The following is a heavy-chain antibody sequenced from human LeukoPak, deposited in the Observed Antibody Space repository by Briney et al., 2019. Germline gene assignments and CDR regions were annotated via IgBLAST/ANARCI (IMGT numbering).Heavy chain of an antibody. D-gene: IGHD3-10*01. V-gene: IGHV4-39*07. Sequence: PSETLSLTCTVSGGSISSSSYYWGWIRQPPGKGLEWIGSIYYSGSTYYNPSLKSRVTISVDTSKNQFSLKLSSVTAADTAVYYCARGPILLWFGELLTPYFDYWGQGTLVTVSS. J-gene: IGHJ4*02. CDR1: GGSISSSSYY. CDR2: IYYSGST. CDR3: ARGPILLWFGELLTPYFDY.